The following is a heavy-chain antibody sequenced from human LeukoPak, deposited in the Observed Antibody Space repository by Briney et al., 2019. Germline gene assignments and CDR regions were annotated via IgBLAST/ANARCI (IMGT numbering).Heavy chain of an antibody. Sequence: GGSLRLSCEASGFTFSTYWMSWVRQAPGKGLGWVANIKKDGSEKYYVDSVKGRFTISRDNAKNSLYLQMNSLRAEDTAMYYCARDSAGNDYWGQGTLVTVSS. CDR3: ARDSAGNDY. V-gene: IGHV3-7*01. CDR1: GFTFSTYW. D-gene: IGHD6-13*01. CDR2: IKKDGSEK. J-gene: IGHJ4*02.